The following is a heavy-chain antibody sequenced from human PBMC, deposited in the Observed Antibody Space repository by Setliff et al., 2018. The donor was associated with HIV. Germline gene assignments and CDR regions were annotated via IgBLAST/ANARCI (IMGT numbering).Heavy chain of an antibody. CDR2: IYYSGST. CDR1: GGSISSYY. Sequence: SETLSLTCIVSGGSISSYYWSWIRQPPGKGLEWIGYIYYSGSTNYNPSLKNRVTISIDTSKKQFSLNLSSVTAADTAVYYCAKLSRLTSLRNAFDIWGQGAVVTVSS. CDR3: AKLSRLTSLRNAFDI. J-gene: IGHJ3*02. V-gene: IGHV4-59*01. D-gene: IGHD3-10*01.